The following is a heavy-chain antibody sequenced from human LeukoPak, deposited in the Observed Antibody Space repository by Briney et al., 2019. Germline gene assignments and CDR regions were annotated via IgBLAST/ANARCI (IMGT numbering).Heavy chain of an antibody. CDR2: IYYSGST. D-gene: IGHD1-1*01. V-gene: IGHV4-59*11. CDR1: GGSISSHY. J-gene: IGHJ3*02. CDR3: ARMAVYNWNDGGAFDI. Sequence: PSETLSLTCTVSGGSISSHYWSWIRQPPGKGLEWIGYIYYSGSTNYNPSLKSRVTISVDTSKNQFSLKLSSVTATDTAVYYCARMAVYNWNDGGAFDIWGQGTMVTVSS.